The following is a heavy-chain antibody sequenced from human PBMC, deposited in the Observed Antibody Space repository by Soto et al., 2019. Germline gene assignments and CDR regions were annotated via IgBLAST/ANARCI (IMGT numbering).Heavy chain of an antibody. CDR1: EYTFTDYY. Sequence: ASVKVSCKASEYTFTDYYIHWVRQAPGQGLEWMGIINPSGGSTSYAQKFQGRVTMTRDTSTSTVYMELSSLRSEDTAVYYCARVSYYDSSGPNYFDYWGQGTLVTVSS. CDR2: INPSGGST. CDR3: ARVSYYDSSGPNYFDY. V-gene: IGHV1-46*01. D-gene: IGHD3-22*01. J-gene: IGHJ4*02.